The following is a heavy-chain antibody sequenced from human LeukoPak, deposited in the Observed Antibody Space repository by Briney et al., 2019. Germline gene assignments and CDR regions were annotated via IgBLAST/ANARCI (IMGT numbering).Heavy chain of an antibody. V-gene: IGHV3-30-3*01. CDR1: GFTFSSYA. CDR3: AKDPGYYGSGSFAD. Sequence: GGSLRLSCAASGFTFSSYAMHWVRQAPGKGLEWVAVISYDGSNKYYADSVKGRFTISRDNSKNTLYLQMNSLRAEDTAVYYCAKDPGYYGSGSFADWGQGTLVTVSS. J-gene: IGHJ4*02. CDR2: ISYDGSNK. D-gene: IGHD3-10*01.